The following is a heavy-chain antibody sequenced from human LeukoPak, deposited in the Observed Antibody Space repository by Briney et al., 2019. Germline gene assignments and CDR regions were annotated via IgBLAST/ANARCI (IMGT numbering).Heavy chain of an antibody. J-gene: IGHJ4*02. CDR3: TTYISGHY. D-gene: IGHD1-20*01. V-gene: IGHV3-73*01. CDR1: GFTFSGSD. CDR2: VQTKANSYAT. Sequence: GGSLRLSCAASGFTFSGSDIHWVRQASGKGLEWVGRVQTKANSYATAYAASLKGRFTISRDDSINTASLQMNSLRTDDTAVYYCTTYISGHYWGQGTLVTVSS.